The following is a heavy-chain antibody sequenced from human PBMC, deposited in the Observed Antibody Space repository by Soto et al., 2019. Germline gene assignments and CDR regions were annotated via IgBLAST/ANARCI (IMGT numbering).Heavy chain of an antibody. CDR3: ARANSSGYWDFDY. CDR2: IYYSGST. V-gene: IGHV4-31*03. CDR1: GGSISSGGYY. D-gene: IGHD3-22*01. J-gene: IGHJ4*02. Sequence: SETLSLTCTVSGGSISSGGYYWSWIRQHPGKGLEWIGYIYYSGSTYYNPSLKSRVTISVDTSKNQFSLKLSSVTAADTAVYYCARANSSGYWDFDYWGQGTLVTVSS.